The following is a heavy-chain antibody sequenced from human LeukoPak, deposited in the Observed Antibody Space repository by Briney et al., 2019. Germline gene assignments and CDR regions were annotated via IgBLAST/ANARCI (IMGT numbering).Heavy chain of an antibody. CDR1: GFTPSVYA. J-gene: IGHJ4*02. CDR2: IISRGDNI. D-gene: IGHD4-11*01. Sequence: VGALRLSCESSGFTPSVYAMTCVRHAPGKGLEWVSSIISRGDNIDYRDSVKGRFTISRDNAKKSLYLKMNSLIVEDTAVYYCLSANTTGDVYWGQGTLVTVSS. CDR3: LSANTTGDVY. V-gene: IGHV3-21*04.